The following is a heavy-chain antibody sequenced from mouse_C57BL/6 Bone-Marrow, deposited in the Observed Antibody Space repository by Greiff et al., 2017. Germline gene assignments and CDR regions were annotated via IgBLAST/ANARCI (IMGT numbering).Heavy chain of an antibody. Sequence: VRPGASVTLSCKASGYTFTDYEMHWVKQTPVHGLEWIGAIDPETGGTAYNQKFKGKAILTADKSSSTAYMELRSLTSEDSAVYYCTKIYYGYDRAWFAYWGQGTLVTVSA. J-gene: IGHJ3*01. CDR1: GYTFTDYE. D-gene: IGHD2-2*01. CDR2: IDPETGGT. CDR3: TKIYYGYDRAWFAY. V-gene: IGHV1-15*01.